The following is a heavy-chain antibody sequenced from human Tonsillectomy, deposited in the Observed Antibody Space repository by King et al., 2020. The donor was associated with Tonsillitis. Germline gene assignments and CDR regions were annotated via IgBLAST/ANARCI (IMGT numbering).Heavy chain of an antibody. CDR3: SGXXPXXNFGXXGTPXH. J-gene: IGHJ4*02. CDR2: IKEDGSGK. Sequence: VQLVESGGGLVQPGGSLRXSCAASGFTFTNYWMSXVRQAPGKGLEWVANIKEDGSGKYYVDSVKGRFTISRDNAKNSLYLQMDSLRAEDTAVYYCSGXXPXXNFGXXGTPXHWGXXTLVIVS. CDR1: GFTFTNYW. V-gene: IGHV3-7*03. D-gene: IGHD1-14*01.